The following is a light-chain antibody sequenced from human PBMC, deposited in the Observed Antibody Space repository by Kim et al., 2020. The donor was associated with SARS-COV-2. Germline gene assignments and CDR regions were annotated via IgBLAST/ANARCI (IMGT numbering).Light chain of an antibody. J-gene: IGLJ3*02. CDR2: SDS. V-gene: IGLV3-21*04. Sequence: SYELTQPPSVSVAPGKAARITCGGNNIGSKSVHWCQQKPGQAPVLVIYSDSDRPSGIPERFSGSNSANTATLTISRVEAGDEADSYCQVWDSDSDHWVFG. CDR3: QVWDSDSDHWV. CDR1: NIGSKS.